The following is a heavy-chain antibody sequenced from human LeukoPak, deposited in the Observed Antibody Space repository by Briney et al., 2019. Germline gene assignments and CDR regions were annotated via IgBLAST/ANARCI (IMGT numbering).Heavy chain of an antibody. D-gene: IGHD6-13*01. J-gene: IGHJ4*02. CDR3: ARDGPIAAAGDSSFDY. CDR2: ISAYNGNT. V-gene: IGHV1-18*01. Sequence: VASVKVSCKSSGYTFTSYGISWVRQAPGQGLEWMGWISAYNGNTNYAQKLQGRVTMTTDTSTSTAYMELRSLRSDDTAVYYCARDGPIAAAGDSSFDYWGQGTLVTVSS. CDR1: GYTFTSYG.